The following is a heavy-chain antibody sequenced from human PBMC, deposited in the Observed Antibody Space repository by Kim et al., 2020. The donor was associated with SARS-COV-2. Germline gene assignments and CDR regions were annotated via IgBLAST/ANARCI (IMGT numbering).Heavy chain of an antibody. Sequence: GGSLRLSCAASGFTFSSYSMNWVRQAPGKGLEWVSYISSISSTIYYADSVKGRFTISRDNAKNSLYLQMNSLRDEDTAVYYCARELQWLGIFVGMDVWGQGTTVTVSS. CDR2: ISSISSTI. J-gene: IGHJ6*02. CDR1: GFTFSSYS. V-gene: IGHV3-48*02. D-gene: IGHD6-19*01. CDR3: ARELQWLGIFVGMDV.